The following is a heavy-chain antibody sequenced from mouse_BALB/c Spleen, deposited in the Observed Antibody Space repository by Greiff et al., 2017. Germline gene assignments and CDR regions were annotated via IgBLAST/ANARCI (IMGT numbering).Heavy chain of an antibody. D-gene: IGHD1-1*01. CDR3: ARAAIRGFAY. Sequence: VQLQQSGAELAKPGASVKMSCKASGYTFTSYWMHWVKQRPGQGLEWIGYINPSTGYTEYNQKFKDKATLTADKSSSTAYMQLSSLTSEDSAVYYCARAAIRGFAYWGQGTLVTVSA. CDR1: GYTFTSYW. CDR2: INPSTGYT. V-gene: IGHV1-7*01. J-gene: IGHJ3*01.